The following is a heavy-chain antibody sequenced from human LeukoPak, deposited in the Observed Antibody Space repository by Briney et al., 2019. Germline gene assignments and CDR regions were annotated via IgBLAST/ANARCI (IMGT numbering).Heavy chain of an antibody. Sequence: GGSPRLSCAASGFTFSSYGMHWVRQAPGKGLEWVAFIRYDGSNKYYADSVKGRFTISRDNSKNTLYLQMNSLRAEDTAVYYCAKDMAATLDYWGQGTLVTVSS. CDR3: AKDMAATLDY. J-gene: IGHJ4*02. D-gene: IGHD6-25*01. CDR2: IRYDGSNK. CDR1: GFTFSSYG. V-gene: IGHV3-30*02.